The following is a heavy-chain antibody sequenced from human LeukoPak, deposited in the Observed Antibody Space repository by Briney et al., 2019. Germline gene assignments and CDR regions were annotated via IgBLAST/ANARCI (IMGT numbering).Heavy chain of an antibody. D-gene: IGHD6-19*01. Sequence: GSLRLSCAASGFTFNNYAMTWVRQAPGKGLEWVSGISGSGDSTYYADSVKGRFTISRDNSKSTVYLQMNSLRAEDTAVYSCAKGSSGSFDYWGQGTLVTVSS. J-gene: IGHJ4*02. CDR3: AKGSSGSFDY. V-gene: IGHV3-23*01. CDR1: GFTFNNYA. CDR2: ISGSGDST.